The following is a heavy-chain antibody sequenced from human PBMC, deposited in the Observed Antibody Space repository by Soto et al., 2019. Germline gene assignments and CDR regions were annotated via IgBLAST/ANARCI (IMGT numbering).Heavy chain of an antibody. Sequence: TSETLSLTCTVSGGSIINYYWNWIRQPPGKGLEWIGYIYNSGSTNSNPSLKSRVTISVDTSKNQFSLKLSYVTAADTAVYYCARTNAFDILGQGTLVTV. CDR2: IYNSGST. CDR1: GGSIINYY. V-gene: IGHV4-59*01. J-gene: IGHJ3*02. CDR3: ARTNAFDI.